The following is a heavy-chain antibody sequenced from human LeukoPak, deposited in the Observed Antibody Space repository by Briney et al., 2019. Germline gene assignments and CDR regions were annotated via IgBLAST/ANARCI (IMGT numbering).Heavy chain of an antibody. D-gene: IGHD5-18*01. CDR2: IYYSGST. CDR1: GDSISSNSYY. V-gene: IGHV4-39*07. J-gene: IGHJ6*03. CDR3: ARDNTALIISDYYYMDV. Sequence: SETLSLTCTVSGDSISSNSYYWGWIRQPPGKGLDWIGSIYYSGSTYYNPSLKSRVTISVDTSKNQFSLKLSSVTAADTAMYYCARDNTALIISDYYYMDVWGKGTTVTVSS.